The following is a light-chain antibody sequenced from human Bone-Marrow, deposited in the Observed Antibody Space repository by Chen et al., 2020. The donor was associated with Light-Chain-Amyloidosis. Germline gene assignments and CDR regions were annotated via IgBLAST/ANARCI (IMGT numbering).Light chain of an antibody. Sequence: SYELTQPPSVSVSPGQTASITCSGDRLADKSASWYQKRPGQAPVLVIHEDNRRPSGFPERISGSASGKTATLTISGAQAMDGAEYCCQAWDSSTENVAFGGGTKLTVL. CDR3: QAWDSSTENVA. CDR1: RLADKS. CDR2: EDN. V-gene: IGLV3-1*01. J-gene: IGLJ2*01.